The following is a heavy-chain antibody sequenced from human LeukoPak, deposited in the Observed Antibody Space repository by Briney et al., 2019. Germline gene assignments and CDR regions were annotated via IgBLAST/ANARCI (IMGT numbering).Heavy chain of an antibody. CDR3: ARHSYSSGYHYFDY. D-gene: IGHD6-19*01. CDR1: GYTFTGYY. CDR2: INPNSGGT. J-gene: IGHJ4*02. V-gene: IGHV1-2*02. Sequence: ASVKVSCKASGYTFTGYYMHWVRQAPGQGLEWMGWINPNSGGTNYAQKFQGRVTMTRDTSISTAYMELSRLRSDDTAVYYCARHSYSSGYHYFDYWGQGTLVTVSP.